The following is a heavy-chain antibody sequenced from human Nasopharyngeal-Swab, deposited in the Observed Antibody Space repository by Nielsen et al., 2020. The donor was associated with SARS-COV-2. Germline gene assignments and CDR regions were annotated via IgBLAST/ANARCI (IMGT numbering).Heavy chain of an antibody. Sequence: GGSLRLSCAASGFTFDDYAMYWVRQRPGEGLEWVSGINWNSGLKGYADSVKGRFTISRDNARNSLYLLMNSLRSEDTASYYCARGTADYSNPSFDYWGQGTLVTVPS. J-gene: IGHJ4*02. V-gene: IGHV3-9*01. D-gene: IGHD4-11*01. CDR2: INWNSGLK. CDR1: GFTFDDYA. CDR3: ARGTADYSNPSFDY.